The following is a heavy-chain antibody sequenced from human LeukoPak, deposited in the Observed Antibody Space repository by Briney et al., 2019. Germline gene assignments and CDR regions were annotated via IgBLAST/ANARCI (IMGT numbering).Heavy chain of an antibody. CDR3: ARGGVSRIAAAGTYAFDI. V-gene: IGHV3-7*01. D-gene: IGHD6-13*01. J-gene: IGHJ3*02. Sequence: GGSLRLSCAASGFTFSYYWISWVRQAPEKGLEWVASIKQDGSEKYFVDSVKGRFTISRDNAKSSLYLQMNSLRVEDTAVYYCARGGVSRIAAAGTYAFDIWGQGTMVTVSS. CDR2: IKQDGSEK. CDR1: GFTFSYYW.